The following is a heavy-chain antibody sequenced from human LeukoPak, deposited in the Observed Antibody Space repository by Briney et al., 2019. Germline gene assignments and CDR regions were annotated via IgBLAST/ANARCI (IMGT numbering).Heavy chain of an antibody. J-gene: IGHJ4*02. V-gene: IGHV3-23*01. CDR1: GFTFSSYA. CDR2: ISGSGGST. Sequence: GGSLRLSCAASGFTFSSYAMSWVRQAPGKGLEWVSAISGSGGSTYYADSVKGRFTISRDNSKNTLYLQMNSLRAEDTAVYYCAKYSYYDFWSGYFDYRGQGTLVTVSS. D-gene: IGHD3-3*01. CDR3: AKYSYYDFWSGYFDY.